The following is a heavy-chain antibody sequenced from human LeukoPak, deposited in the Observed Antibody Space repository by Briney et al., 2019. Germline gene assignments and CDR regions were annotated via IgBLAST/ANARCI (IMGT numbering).Heavy chain of an antibody. J-gene: IGHJ4*02. CDR3: ARAGIPGDYDN. V-gene: IGHV4-59*01. CDR1: GGSISSYY. D-gene: IGHD4-17*01. CDR2: IYYSGGT. Sequence: PSETLSLTCTVSGGSISSYYWSWIRQPPGKGLEWIGYIYYSGGTSYNPSLKSRVTISVDTSKNHFSLKLSSVTAADTAVYYCARAGIPGDYDNWGPGTLVTVSS.